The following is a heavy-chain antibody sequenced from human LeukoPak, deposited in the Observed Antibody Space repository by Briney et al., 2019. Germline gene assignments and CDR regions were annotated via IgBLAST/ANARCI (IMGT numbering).Heavy chain of an antibody. V-gene: IGHV1-2*02. D-gene: IGHD4-17*01. J-gene: IGHJ4*02. CDR3: ARGRVSYGDYNQVDY. CDR1: GYTFTGYY. Sequence: ASVKVSCKASGYTFTGYYMHWVRQAPGQGLEWMGWINPNSGGTNYAQKFQGRVTMTRDTSISTAYMELSRLRSDDTAVYYCARGRVSYGDYNQVDYWGQGTLVTVSS. CDR2: INPNSGGT.